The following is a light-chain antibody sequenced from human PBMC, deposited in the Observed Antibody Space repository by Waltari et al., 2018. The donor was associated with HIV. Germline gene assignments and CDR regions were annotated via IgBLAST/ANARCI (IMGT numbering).Light chain of an antibody. J-gene: IGLJ1*01. V-gene: IGLV3-10*01. Sequence: SNELTQPPSVSVSPGQTARITCSGDALAKKFAYGYQQKSGYAPVLVIFDDSKRPSVIPGRFSGSISGTMATLTISGAEVEDEGDYYCYSTDSSGYPRGVFGTGTKVIVL. CDR2: DDS. CDR3: YSTDSSGYPRGV. CDR1: ALAKKF.